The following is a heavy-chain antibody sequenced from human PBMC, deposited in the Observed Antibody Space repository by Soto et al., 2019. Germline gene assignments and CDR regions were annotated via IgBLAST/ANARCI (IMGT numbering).Heavy chain of an antibody. J-gene: IGHJ4*02. D-gene: IGHD6-13*01. CDR3: ASLQAAVPHS. Sequence: QVQLQESGPGLVMPSETLSLTCTVSGDSISGSPYFWGWIRQPPGKRLEWIGSIFYDGYTLYTPSLNSRVTISVDTSKNQFSLKLTSVAAADTAIYFCASLQAAVPHSWGQGILVTVSS. V-gene: IGHV4-39*01. CDR1: GDSISGSPYF. CDR2: IFYDGYT.